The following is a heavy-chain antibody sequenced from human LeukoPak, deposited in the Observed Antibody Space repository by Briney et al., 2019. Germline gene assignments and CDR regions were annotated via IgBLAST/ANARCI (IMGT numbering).Heavy chain of an antibody. V-gene: IGHV4-38-2*01. CDR1: GYSVSSGYF. CDR2: IYHVGNT. CDR3: ARSHRWFFDL. Sequence: SETLSLTCDVSGYSVSSGYFWGWIRQPPGKGLEWIGSIYHVGNTFYNTSLKSRVTISFDTSKNQFSLTLTSVTAADTAVYYCARSHRWFFDLWGRGTLVTVSS. J-gene: IGHJ2*01.